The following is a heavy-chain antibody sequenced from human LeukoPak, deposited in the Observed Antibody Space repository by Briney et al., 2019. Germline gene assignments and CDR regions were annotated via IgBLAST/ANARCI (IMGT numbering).Heavy chain of an antibody. CDR3: ASSPLFNYDSSGLVY. V-gene: IGHV1-46*01. J-gene: IGHJ4*02. D-gene: IGHD3-22*01. Sequence: ASVKVSCKASGHTFTTYYIHWVRQAPGQGLEWLGIINPSGGNTSYVLKFQGRVTMTRDTSTSTVYMELSSLKSEDTAVYYCASSPLFNYDSSGLVYWGQGTLVTVSS. CDR1: GHTFTTYY. CDR2: INPSGGNT.